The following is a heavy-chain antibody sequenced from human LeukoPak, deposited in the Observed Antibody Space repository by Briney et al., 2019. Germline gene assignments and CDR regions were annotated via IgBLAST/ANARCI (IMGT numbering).Heavy chain of an antibody. Sequence: ASVKVSCKASGGTFSSYAISWVRQAPGQGLEWMGRIIPTFGTANYAQKFQGRATITTDESTSAAYMELSSLRSEDTAVYYCARDTVITGTTRVWGQGTLVTVSS. V-gene: IGHV1-69*05. D-gene: IGHD1-14*01. CDR2: IIPTFGTA. CDR1: GGTFSSYA. J-gene: IGHJ4*02. CDR3: ARDTVITGTTRV.